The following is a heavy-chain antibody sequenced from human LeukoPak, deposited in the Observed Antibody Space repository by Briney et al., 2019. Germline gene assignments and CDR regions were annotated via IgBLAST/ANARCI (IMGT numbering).Heavy chain of an antibody. D-gene: IGHD2-2*01. CDR3: ARAYCSSISCYYYFDY. CDR2: ISSSGRTI. V-gene: IGHV3-48*03. J-gene: IGHJ4*02. CDR1: GFTFSSYE. Sequence: GGSLRLSCAASGFTFSSYEMNWVRQAPGKGLEWVSYISSSGRTIYYAESVKGRFTISRDNAKNSLYLQMNSLRAEDTAVYYCARAYCSSISCYYYFDYWGQGTLVTVSS.